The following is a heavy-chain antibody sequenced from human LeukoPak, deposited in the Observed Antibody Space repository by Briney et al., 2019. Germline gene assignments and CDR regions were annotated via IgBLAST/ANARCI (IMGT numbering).Heavy chain of an antibody. Sequence: GGSLRLSCAASGFTFSSYAMSWVRQAPGKGLEWVGRIKSKTDGGTTDYAAPVKGRFTISRDDSKNTLYLQMNSLKTEDTAVYYCTTQWELSAFDIWGQGTMVTVSS. J-gene: IGHJ3*02. CDR3: TTQWELSAFDI. CDR2: IKSKTDGGTT. CDR1: GFTFSSYA. V-gene: IGHV3-15*01. D-gene: IGHD1-26*01.